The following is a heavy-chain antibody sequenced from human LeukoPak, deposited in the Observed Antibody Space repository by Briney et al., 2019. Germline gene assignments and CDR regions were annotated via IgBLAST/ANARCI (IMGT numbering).Heavy chain of an antibody. D-gene: IGHD3-16*01. CDR3: ARVGGAAGNDAFDI. CDR1: GGSINNYY. V-gene: IGHV4-4*07. CDR2: IYTSGST. Sequence: SETLSLTCAVSGGSINNYYWSWIRQPAGKGLEWIGRIYTSGSTNYNPSLKSRVTMSVDTSKNQFSLKLSSVTAADTAVYYCARVGGAAGNDAFDIWGQGTMVTVSS. J-gene: IGHJ3*02.